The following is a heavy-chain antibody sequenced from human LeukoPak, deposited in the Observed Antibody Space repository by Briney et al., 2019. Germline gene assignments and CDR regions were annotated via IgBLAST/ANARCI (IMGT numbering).Heavy chain of an antibody. CDR2: SGSGGGT. J-gene: IGHJ3*02. CDR3: ARVEMGTPRGAFDI. CDR1: GFTYSSYA. V-gene: IGHV3-23*01. D-gene: IGHD5-24*01. Sequence: TGGSLRLSCAASGFTYSSYAMGWVRQAPGKGLEWVSGSGSGGGTYYADSVKGRFTIFRDNSKNTLYLQINSLRAEDTAVYYCARVEMGTPRGAFDIWGQGTMVTVSS.